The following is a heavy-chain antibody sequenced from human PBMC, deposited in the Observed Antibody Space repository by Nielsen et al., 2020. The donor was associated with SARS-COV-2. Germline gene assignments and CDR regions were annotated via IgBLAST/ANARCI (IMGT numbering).Heavy chain of an antibody. Sequence: GESLKISCTASGFTFGDYARSWVRQAPGKGLEWVGFIRSKAYGGTTEYAASVKGRFTISRDDSKSIAYLQMNSLKTEDTAVYYCTRDDFWSGYWNYWGQGTLVTVSS. CDR1: GFTFGDYA. J-gene: IGHJ4*02. V-gene: IGHV3-49*04. CDR2: IRSKAYGGTT. D-gene: IGHD3-3*01. CDR3: TRDDFWSGYWNY.